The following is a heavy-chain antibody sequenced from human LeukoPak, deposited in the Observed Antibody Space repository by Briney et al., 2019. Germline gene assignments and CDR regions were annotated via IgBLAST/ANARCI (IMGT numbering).Heavy chain of an antibody. J-gene: IGHJ3*02. CDR3: AGAYCGGDCYSGRTFDI. CDR2: VYHSGST. D-gene: IGHD2-21*02. Sequence: SETLSLTCAVSGGSISSSYWWSWVRQPPGKGLEWIGEVYHSGSTNYSPSLKSRVTLSVDKSKNQFSLSLRSVTAADTAAYYCAGAYCGGDCYSGRTFDIWGQETMVTVSS. CDR1: GGSISSSYW. V-gene: IGHV4-4*02.